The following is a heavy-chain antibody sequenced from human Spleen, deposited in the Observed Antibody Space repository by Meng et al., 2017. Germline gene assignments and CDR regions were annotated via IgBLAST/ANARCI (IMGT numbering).Heavy chain of an antibody. CDR2: IYSGGNT. CDR3: ARSPIDKYDLSALPLAD. CDR1: GFTFSNAW. V-gene: IGHV3-66*02. D-gene: IGHD3-22*01. Sequence: GESLKISCAASGFTFSNAWMTWVRQAPGKGLEWVSVIYSGGNTYYADSVKGRFTISRDNSKNTVFLQINSLRAEDTDVYYCARSPIDKYDLSALPLADWGQGTLVTVSS. J-gene: IGHJ4*02.